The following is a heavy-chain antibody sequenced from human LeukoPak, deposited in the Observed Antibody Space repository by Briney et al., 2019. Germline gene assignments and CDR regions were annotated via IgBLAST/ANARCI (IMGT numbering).Heavy chain of an antibody. Sequence: SVKVSCKASGGTFSSYAISWVRQAPGQGLEWMGGIIPIFGTANYAQKFQGRVTITADESTSTAYMELSSLRSEDTAVYYCARNWAARLGYYYYGMDVWGQGTTVTVSS. CDR3: ARNWAARLGYYYYGMDV. D-gene: IGHD6-6*01. V-gene: IGHV1-69*13. J-gene: IGHJ6*02. CDR1: GGTFSSYA. CDR2: IIPIFGTA.